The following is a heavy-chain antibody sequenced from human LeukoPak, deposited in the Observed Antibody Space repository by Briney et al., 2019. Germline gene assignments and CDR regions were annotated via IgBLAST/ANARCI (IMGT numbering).Heavy chain of an antibody. CDR3: AKDLPLCPYAMSAFDI. D-gene: IGHD2-8*01. J-gene: IGHJ3*02. Sequence: GGSLRLSCAASGFTFSSYGMHWVRQAPGKGLEWVAAIWYDGTNKYYADSVKGRFTISRDDSKNTLYLQMNSLRAEDTAVYYCAKDLPLCPYAMSAFDIWGQGTMVTVSS. CDR2: IWYDGTNK. CDR1: GFTFSSYG. V-gene: IGHV3-33*06.